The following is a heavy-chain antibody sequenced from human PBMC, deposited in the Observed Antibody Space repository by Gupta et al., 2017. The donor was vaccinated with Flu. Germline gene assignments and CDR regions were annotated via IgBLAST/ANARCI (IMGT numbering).Heavy chain of an antibody. CDR1: GYTFTDYY. V-gene: IGHV1-2*06. Sequence: QVQLVQSGAEVKKPGASVNVSCKASGYTFTDYYIHWVRQAPGQGLEWVGRINPHSDSRNYEQKFQGRVTMTTDTSISTAYMELTGLRSDDTAVYYCAREKFCSTASCYRWFDPWGQGTLVTVFS. CDR2: INPHSDSR. D-gene: IGHD2-2*02. CDR3: AREKFCSTASCYRWFDP. J-gene: IGHJ5*02.